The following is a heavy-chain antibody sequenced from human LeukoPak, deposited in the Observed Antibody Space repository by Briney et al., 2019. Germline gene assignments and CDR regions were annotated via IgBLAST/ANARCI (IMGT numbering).Heavy chain of an antibody. V-gene: IGHV3-23*01. D-gene: IGHD3-22*01. CDR2: ISGSGGST. Sequence: GGSLRLSCAASGFTFSNYGMSWVRQAPGKGLEWVSTISGSGGSTYYADSVKGRFTISRDNSNNTLYLQMNSLRAEDTAVYYCAKGANYYDSSGYGGYYFDYWGQGTLVTVSS. CDR3: AKGANYYDSSGYGGYYFDY. J-gene: IGHJ4*02. CDR1: GFTFSNYG.